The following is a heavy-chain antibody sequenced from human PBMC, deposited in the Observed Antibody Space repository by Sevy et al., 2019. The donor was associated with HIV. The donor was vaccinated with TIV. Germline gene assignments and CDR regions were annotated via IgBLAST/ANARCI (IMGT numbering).Heavy chain of an antibody. V-gene: IGHV3-74*01. CDR1: GFTFSSYW. J-gene: IGHJ4*02. D-gene: IGHD3-10*01. CDR2: INSDGSST. Sequence: GGSLRLSCATSGFTFSSYWMHWVLQAPGKGLVWVSRINSDGSSTSYADSVKGRFTISRDNAKNTLYLQMNSLRAEDTAVYYCARDGGWFGFPDYWGQGTLVTVSS. CDR3: ARDGGWFGFPDY.